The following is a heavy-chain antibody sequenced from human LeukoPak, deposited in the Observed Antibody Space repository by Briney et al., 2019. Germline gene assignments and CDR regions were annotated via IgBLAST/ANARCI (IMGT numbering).Heavy chain of an antibody. V-gene: IGHV4-59*11. CDR2: IYYSGST. CDR3: ARDSLGLRLGELSFGAFDI. J-gene: IGHJ3*02. D-gene: IGHD3-16*02. CDR1: GGSISSHY. Sequence: SDTLSLTCTVSGGSISSHYWSWIRQPPGKGLEWIGYIYYSGSTNYNPSLKSRVTISVDTSKNQFSLKLSSVTAADTAVYYCARDSLGLRLGELSFGAFDIWGQGTMVTVSS.